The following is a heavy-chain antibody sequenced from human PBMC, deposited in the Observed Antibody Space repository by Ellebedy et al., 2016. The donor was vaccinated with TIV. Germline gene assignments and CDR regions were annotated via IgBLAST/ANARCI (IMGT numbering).Heavy chain of an antibody. J-gene: IGHJ3*02. Sequence: SETLSLXXTVSGDSVSRRSYYWSWIRQSPGKGLEWIGYLYSSGSTKYNPSLKSRLTISADTSKKHFSLRLTSATAADTAVYYCTHGVNSDAFDIWGHGTLVTVSS. D-gene: IGHD4-17*01. CDR2: LYSSGST. V-gene: IGHV4-61*03. CDR1: GDSVSRRSYY. CDR3: THGVNSDAFDI.